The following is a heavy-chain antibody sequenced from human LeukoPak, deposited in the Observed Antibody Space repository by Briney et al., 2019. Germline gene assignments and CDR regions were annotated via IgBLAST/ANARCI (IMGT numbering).Heavy chain of an antibody. CDR1: GDSISSGRYY. CDR2: IYTSGST. D-gene: IGHD5-24*01. J-gene: IGHJ4*02. V-gene: IGHV4-61*02. CDR3: ARDRTGWLQADY. Sequence: SQTLSLTCTVSGDSISSGRYYWIWIRQPAGKGLEWIGRIYTSGSTNYNPSLKSRVIISVDTSKNQFSLSLGSVTAADTAVYYCARDRTGWLQADYWGPGTLVTVSS.